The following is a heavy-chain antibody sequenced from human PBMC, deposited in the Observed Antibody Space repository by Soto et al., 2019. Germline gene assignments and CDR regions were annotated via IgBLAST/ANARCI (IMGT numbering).Heavy chain of an antibody. V-gene: IGHV1-18*01. CDR3: ARVVIAARVFDY. J-gene: IGHJ4*02. CDR1: GYTFTSYG. D-gene: IGHD2-15*01. CDR2: ISAYNGNT. Sequence: QVQLVQSGAEVKKPGASVKVSCKASGYTFTSYGISWVRQAPGQGLEWMGWISAYNGNTNFAQRLQGRVTMTTDKPTSTAYMELRGLRSDDTAVYYCARVVIAARVFDYWGQGTLVTVSA.